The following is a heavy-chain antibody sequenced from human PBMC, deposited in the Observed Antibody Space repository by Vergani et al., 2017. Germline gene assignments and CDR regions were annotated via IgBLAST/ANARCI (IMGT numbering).Heavy chain of an antibody. D-gene: IGHD3-10*01. Sequence: EVQLVESGGGIVKPGGSLRLSCAASGFTFSSYAMSWVRQAPGKGLEWVSAISGSGGSTYYADSVKGRFTISRDNSKNTLYLQMNSLRAEDTAVYYCAKAGSVTSGSLQYNFYMDVWGKGTTVTVS. CDR2: ISGSGGST. CDR1: GFTFSSYA. V-gene: IGHV3-23*04. J-gene: IGHJ6*03. CDR3: AKAGSVTSGSLQYNFYMDV.